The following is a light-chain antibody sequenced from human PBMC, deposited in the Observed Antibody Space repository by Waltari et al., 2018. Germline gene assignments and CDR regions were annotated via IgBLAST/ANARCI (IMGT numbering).Light chain of an antibody. CDR2: HAS. CDR1: QNVGKY. Sequence: EFLLTQSPGTVSVSPGEGVTLSCLASQNVGKYLAWYQQRPGQPPRLLIYHASNRAIGIPDRFSGSVSGTDFSLTISRLEPEDFAVYYCQKYVTLPATFGQGTKVEIK. V-gene: IGKV3-20*01. J-gene: IGKJ1*01. CDR3: QKYVTLPAT.